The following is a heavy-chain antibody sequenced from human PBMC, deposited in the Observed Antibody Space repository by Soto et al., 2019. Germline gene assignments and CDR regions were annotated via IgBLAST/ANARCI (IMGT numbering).Heavy chain of an antibody. V-gene: IGHV1-69*06. CDR2: IIPIFGTA. J-gene: IGHJ6*02. CDR1: GGTFSSYA. D-gene: IGHD4-17*01. Sequence: QVQLVQSGAEVKKPGSSVKVSCKASGGTFSSYAISWVRQAPGQGLEWMGGIIPIFGTANYAQKFQGRVTITADKSPSTAYMELSSLRSEDTAVYYCARGKTVTYYYYYGMDVWGQGTTVTVSS. CDR3: ARGKTVTYYYYYGMDV.